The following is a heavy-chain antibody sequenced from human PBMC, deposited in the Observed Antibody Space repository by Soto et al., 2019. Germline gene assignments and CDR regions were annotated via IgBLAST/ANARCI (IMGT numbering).Heavy chain of an antibody. J-gene: IGHJ4*02. Sequence: EVQLLESGGDLIQPGGSLRLSCAASGFTFNIYAMAWVRQAPGKGLEWVSAISRYGDFTYYADSVEGRFTISRDNSKNTLYLQMNSLRAEDTALYYCAKDRYLDHDSRGYLFDNWVQGTLGTVSA. CDR3: AKDRYLDHDSRGYLFDN. D-gene: IGHD3-22*01. CDR2: ISRYGDFT. V-gene: IGHV3-23*01. CDR1: GFTFNIYA.